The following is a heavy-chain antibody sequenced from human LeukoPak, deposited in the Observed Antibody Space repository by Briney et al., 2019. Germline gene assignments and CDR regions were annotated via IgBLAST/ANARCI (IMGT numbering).Heavy chain of an antibody. CDR3: ARGSPFDD. J-gene: IGHJ4*02. Sequence: QSGGSLTLSCAASGFNVSINYMSWVRQAPGKGLEWVSGIYSGGSTYYADSVKGRFTLSRDKPKNMVFLQINSLRAEGTAVYFCARGSPFDDWGQGTLVTVSS. V-gene: IGHV3-66*01. D-gene: IGHD1-26*01. CDR2: IYSGGST. CDR1: GFNVSINY.